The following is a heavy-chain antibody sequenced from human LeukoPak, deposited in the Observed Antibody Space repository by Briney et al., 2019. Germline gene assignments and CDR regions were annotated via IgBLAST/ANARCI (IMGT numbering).Heavy chain of an antibody. J-gene: IGHJ6*02. CDR3: ARGGGLDV. CDR1: GFNFNNYW. D-gene: IGHD3-16*01. V-gene: IGHV3-7*03. CDR2: INHNGNVN. Sequence: GGSLRLSCAASGFNFNNYWMSWLRQAPGKGLEWVASINHNGNVNYYVDSVKGRFTISRDNAKNSLYLQMSNLRAEDTAVYFCARGGGLDVWGQGATVTVSS.